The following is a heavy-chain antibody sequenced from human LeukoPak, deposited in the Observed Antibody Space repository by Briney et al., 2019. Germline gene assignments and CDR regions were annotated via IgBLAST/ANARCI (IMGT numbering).Heavy chain of an antibody. CDR2: IYTSGST. J-gene: IGHJ4*02. D-gene: IGHD6-13*01. V-gene: IGHV4-61*02. Sequence: SETLSLTCTVSGGSISSGSNYWSWIRQPAGKGLERIGRIYTSGSTNYNPSLKSRVTISVDTSKNQFSLKLSSVTAADTAVYYCAREPIRIAAAGYFDYWGQGTLVTVSS. CDR3: AREPIRIAAAGYFDY. CDR1: GGSISSGSNY.